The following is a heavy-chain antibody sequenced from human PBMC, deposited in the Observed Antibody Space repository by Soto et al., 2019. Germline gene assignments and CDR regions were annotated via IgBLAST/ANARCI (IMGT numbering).Heavy chain of an antibody. CDR1: GFTFSSYA. CDR2: ISGSGGST. CDR3: APMVRGAEICFVS. Sequence: GGSLRLSCAASGFTFSSYAMSWVRQVPGKGLEWVSAISGSGGSTYYADSVKGRFTISRDNSKNTLYLQMNSLRAEDTAVYYCAPMVRGAEICFVSWGQGTMVTV. V-gene: IGHV3-23*01. D-gene: IGHD3-10*01. J-gene: IGHJ4*02.